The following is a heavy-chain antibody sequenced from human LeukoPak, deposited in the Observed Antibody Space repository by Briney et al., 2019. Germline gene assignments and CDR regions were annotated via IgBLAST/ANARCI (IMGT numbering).Heavy chain of an antibody. CDR3: ARDPLSGDCSSTSCYAGGAS. D-gene: IGHD2-2*01. CDR1: GFSLSSYE. J-gene: IGHJ4*02. CDR2: ISSRGSTI. V-gene: IGHV3-48*03. Sequence: GGSLRLSCEASGFSLSSYEMNWVRQAPGKGLEWVSHISSRGSTIYYADSVKGRFTISRDNAKNSLYLQMNSLRAEDTAVYYCARDPLSGDCSSTSCYAGGASWGQGTLVTVSS.